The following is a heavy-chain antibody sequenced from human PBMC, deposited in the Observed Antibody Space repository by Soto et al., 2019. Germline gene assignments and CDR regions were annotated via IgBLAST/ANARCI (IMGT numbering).Heavy chain of an antibody. CDR1: GYNFANYW. CDR2: IYPDDSDT. V-gene: IGHV5-51*01. D-gene: IGHD3-9*01. CDR3: VRHYDTLTIDY. J-gene: IGHJ4*02. Sequence: GESLKISCEGSGYNFANYWVGWVRQMPGKGLEWMGIIYPDDSDTTYSPSFQGQVTISADKSISTAYLQWSSLNASDTAMYYCVRHYDTLTIDYWGQGTLVTVSS.